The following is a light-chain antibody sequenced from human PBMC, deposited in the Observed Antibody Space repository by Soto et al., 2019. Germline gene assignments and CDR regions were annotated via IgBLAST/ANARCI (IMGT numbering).Light chain of an antibody. CDR3: SSYTSSSTPV. Sequence: QSVLTQPASVSGSPGQSITISCTGTSSDVGGYNYVSWYQQHPGKAPKLMIYDVSNRPSGVSNRFSGSKSGNTASLTTSGLQAEDEADYYCSSYTSSSTPVFGTGTKVT. CDR2: DVS. CDR1: SSDVGGYNY. V-gene: IGLV2-14*01. J-gene: IGLJ1*01.